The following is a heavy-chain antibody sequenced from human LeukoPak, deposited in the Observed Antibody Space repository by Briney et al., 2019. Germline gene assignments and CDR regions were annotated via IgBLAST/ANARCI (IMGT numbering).Heavy chain of an antibody. V-gene: IGHV3-53*01. CDR2: IYSGGST. D-gene: IGHD3-22*01. CDR3: ARDRDSSGYYYV. J-gene: IGHJ4*02. Sequence: PGGSLRLSXAASGFTVSSNYMSWVRQAPGKGLEWVSVIYSGGSTYYADSVKGRFTISRDNSKNTLYLQMNSLRAEDTAVYYCARDRDSSGYYYVWGQGTLVTVSS. CDR1: GFTVSSNY.